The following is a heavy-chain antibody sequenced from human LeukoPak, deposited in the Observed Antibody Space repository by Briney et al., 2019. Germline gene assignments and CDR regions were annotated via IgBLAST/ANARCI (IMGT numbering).Heavy chain of an antibody. CDR1: GGSFNDNY. CDR2: INHSGTT. J-gene: IGHJ4*02. Sequence: SETLSLTCAVSGGSFNDNYWSWVRQPPRKGLEWIGEINHSGTTDYNPSLKSRVTISVDTSKNQFSLKLSSVTAADTAVYYCATQILLCHYYWGQGTLVTVSS. CDR3: ATQILLCHYY. D-gene: IGHD2/OR15-2a*01. V-gene: IGHV4-34*01.